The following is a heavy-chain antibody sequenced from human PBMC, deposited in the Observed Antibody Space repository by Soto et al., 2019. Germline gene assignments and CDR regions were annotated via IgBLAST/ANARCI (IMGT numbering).Heavy chain of an antibody. V-gene: IGHV3-73*01. Sequence: GGSLRLSCAASGFVFKDSSIHWVRQASGKGLEWVGRIRDRAYNYATAYAVSVTGRVTISRDDSTNTAYLQMNSLKTEDTAIYYCTRLISAAQDYWGQGTLVTVSS. CDR1: GFVFKDSS. J-gene: IGHJ4*02. CDR2: IRDRAYNYAT. D-gene: IGHD3-16*01. CDR3: TRLISAAQDY.